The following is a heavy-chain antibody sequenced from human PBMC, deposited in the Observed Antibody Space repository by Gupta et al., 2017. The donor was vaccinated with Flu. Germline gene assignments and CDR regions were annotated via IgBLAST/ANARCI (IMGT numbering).Heavy chain of an antibody. J-gene: IGHJ4*02. CDR2: VGYSGNT. V-gene: IGHV4-39*01. CDR3: ARRITYGKTFDY. D-gene: IGHD2/OR15-2a*01. CDR1: GGSISDTRYS. Sequence: QLQLQESGTGLVKPSETLSLICTVSGGSISDTRYSWGWIRQPPGKGLEWIGNVGYSGNTFYNPSLKSRVTISVDTSKNQFSLKLSSVTAADTAVYYCARRITYGKTFDYWGQGSLVTVSS.